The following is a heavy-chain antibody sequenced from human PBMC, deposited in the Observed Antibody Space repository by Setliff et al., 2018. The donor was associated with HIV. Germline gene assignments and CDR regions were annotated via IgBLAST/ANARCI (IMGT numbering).Heavy chain of an antibody. Sequence: GGSLRLSCAASGFTFSSYSMNWVRQAPGKGLEWVSSISSSSSYIYYADSVKGRFTISRDNAKNSLYLQMNSLRAEDTAVYYCARNYDSSGYPDDAFDIWGQGTMVTVSS. CDR1: GFTFSSYS. D-gene: IGHD3-22*01. V-gene: IGHV3-21*01. J-gene: IGHJ3*02. CDR3: ARNYDSSGYPDDAFDI. CDR2: ISSSSSYI.